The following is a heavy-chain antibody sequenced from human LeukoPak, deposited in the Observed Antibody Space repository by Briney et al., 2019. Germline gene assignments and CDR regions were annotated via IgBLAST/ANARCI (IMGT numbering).Heavy chain of an antibody. CDR1: GGSVSSSTYY. CDR2: IYYSGRT. J-gene: IGHJ4*02. V-gene: IGHV4-61*01. D-gene: IGHD2-2*01. CDR3: AGVSGYCTSTTCSKY. Sequence: SETLSLTCTVSGGSVSSSTYYWSWIRQPPGKGLEWIGYIYYSGRTNYNPSLKSRVTISVDTSKNQLSLKLSSVTAADTAVYYCAGVSGYCTSTTCSKYWGQGTLVTVSS.